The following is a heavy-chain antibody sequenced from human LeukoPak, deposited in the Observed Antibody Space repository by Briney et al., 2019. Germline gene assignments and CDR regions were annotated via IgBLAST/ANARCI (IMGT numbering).Heavy chain of an antibody. D-gene: IGHD6-25*01. CDR1: GFTFSSYS. Sequence: GGSLRLSCAASGFTFSSYSMNWVRQAPGKGLEWVSSISSSSSYIYYADSVKGRFTISRDNSKNTLYLQMNSLRAEDTAVYYCARDSIGDYWYFDLWGRGTLVTVSS. CDR2: ISSSSSYI. CDR3: ARDSIGDYWYFDL. V-gene: IGHV3-21*04. J-gene: IGHJ2*01.